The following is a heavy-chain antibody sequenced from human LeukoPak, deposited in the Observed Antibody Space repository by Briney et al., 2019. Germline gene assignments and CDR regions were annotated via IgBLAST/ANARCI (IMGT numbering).Heavy chain of an antibody. Sequence: PGGSLRLSCAASGFIFNNYAMNWVRQSPGKGLEWVSGINAGGDDTYYADSVKGRFTISRDNSKKTLSLQMNSLGVEDTAIYYCAKDRYDGGWRLNDYWGQGTLVTVSS. CDR3: AKDRYDGGWRLNDY. V-gene: IGHV3-23*01. CDR1: GFIFNNYA. D-gene: IGHD6-19*01. J-gene: IGHJ4*02. CDR2: INAGGDDT.